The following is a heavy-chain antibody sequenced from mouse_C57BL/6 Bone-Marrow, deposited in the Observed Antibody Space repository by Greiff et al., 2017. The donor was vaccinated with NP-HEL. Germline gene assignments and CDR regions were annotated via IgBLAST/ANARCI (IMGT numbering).Heavy chain of an antibody. Sequence: DVKLQESGPGLVKPSQSLSLTCSVTGYSITSGYYWNWIRQFPGNKLEWMGYISYDGSNNYNPSLKNRISITRDTSKNQFFLKLNSVTTEDTATYYCARDIDGYLAYWGQGTLVTVSA. CDR1: GYSITSGYY. J-gene: IGHJ3*01. D-gene: IGHD2-3*01. CDR2: ISYDGSN. V-gene: IGHV3-6*01. CDR3: ARDIDGYLAY.